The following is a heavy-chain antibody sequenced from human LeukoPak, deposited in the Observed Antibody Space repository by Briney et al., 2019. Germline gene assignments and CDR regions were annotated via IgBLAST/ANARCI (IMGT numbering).Heavy chain of an antibody. CDR1: GLTFTNFT. CDR3: ARDRSGYESGY. J-gene: IGHJ4*02. D-gene: IGHD5-12*01. Sequence: GGSLRLSCTASGLTFTNFTMNWIRQAPGRGPEWISAIRSDTASTFYADSVKGRFTISRDNAKNSLYLLMNSLRVEDTAVYYCARDRSGYESGYWGQGTLVTVSS. V-gene: IGHV3-48*01. CDR2: IRSDTAST.